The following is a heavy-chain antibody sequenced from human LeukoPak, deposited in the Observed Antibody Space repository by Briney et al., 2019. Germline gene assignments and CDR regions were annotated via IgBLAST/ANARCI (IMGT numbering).Heavy chain of an antibody. J-gene: IGHJ4*02. Sequence: PGGSLRLSCATSGFTFSSYVMNWVRQAPGKGLEWVSSISGTGGSTYYADSVEGRFTISRDHSKNTLYLQMSSLKGEETAVYYCAKGSSSDCINFWGQGTLVTVSS. CDR1: GFTFSSYV. D-gene: IGHD6-19*01. CDR2: ISGTGGST. CDR3: AKGSSSDCINF. V-gene: IGHV3-23*01.